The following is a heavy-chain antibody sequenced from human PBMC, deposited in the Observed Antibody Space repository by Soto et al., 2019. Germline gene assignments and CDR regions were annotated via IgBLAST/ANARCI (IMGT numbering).Heavy chain of an antibody. V-gene: IGHV1-18*01. J-gene: IGHJ5*02. D-gene: IGHD3-16*01. CDR1: GYTFTSYG. CDR3: ACGGKRFGFDP. CDR2: ISAFNGNA. Sequence: QVQLVQSGAEVKKPGASVKVSCKASGYTFTSYGISWVRQAPGQRPEWMGWISAFNGNANYAQKLQGRVTMTPDPSTSTAYMELRSLRSEATAVYYCACGGKRFGFDPWSQGTLVTVSS.